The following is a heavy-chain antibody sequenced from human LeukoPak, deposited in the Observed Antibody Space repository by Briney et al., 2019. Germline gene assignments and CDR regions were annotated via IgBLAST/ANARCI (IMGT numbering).Heavy chain of an antibody. Sequence: ASVKVSCKASGGTFSSYAISWVRQAPGQGLEWMGGIIPIFGTANYAQRFQGRVTITADESTSTAYMELSSLRSDDTAVYYCARMGDDYVWGSYRRYFDYWGQGTLVTVSS. J-gene: IGHJ4*02. V-gene: IGHV1-69*13. CDR3: ARMGDDYVWGSYRRYFDY. CDR1: GGTFSSYA. D-gene: IGHD3-16*02. CDR2: IIPIFGTA.